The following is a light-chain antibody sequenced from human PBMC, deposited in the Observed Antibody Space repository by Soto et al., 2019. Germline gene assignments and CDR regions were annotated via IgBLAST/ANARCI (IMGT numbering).Light chain of an antibody. J-gene: IGKJ2*01. CDR2: AAS. CDR1: QTISSW. V-gene: IGKV1-39*01. Sequence: DIQMTQSPSTLSGSVGDRVTITCRASQTISSWLAWYQQKPGKAPKLLIYAASSLQGGVPSRFSGSGSGTDFTLTISSLQPEDFATYYCQQSYSTPPYTCGQGTKVDIK. CDR3: QQSYSTPPYT.